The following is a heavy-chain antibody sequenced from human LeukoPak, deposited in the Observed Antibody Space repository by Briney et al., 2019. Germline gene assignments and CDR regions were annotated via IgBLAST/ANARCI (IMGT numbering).Heavy chain of an antibody. V-gene: IGHV3-49*04. Sequence: GGSLKLSCTASTFTLAAYVINWDRHAPGAGREWVGFIRSKASDGTTEYGASVKGRFTISRDDSANFAYLQMNSLKTEDTAVYFCIREKYWSGGTCDRRNWSGMDVWGQGTTVTVSS. D-gene: IGHD2-15*01. CDR3: IREKYWSGGTCDRRNWSGMDV. J-gene: IGHJ6*02. CDR1: TFTLAAYV. CDR2: IRSKASDGTT.